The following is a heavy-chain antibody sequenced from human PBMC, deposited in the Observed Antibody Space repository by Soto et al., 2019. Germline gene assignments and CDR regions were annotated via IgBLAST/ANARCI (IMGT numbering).Heavy chain of an antibody. Sequence: XSVKVSCKASVYTFTSYGISWVRQAPGQGLEWMGWISAYNGNTDYAQKLQGRVTMTTDTSTSTAYMELRSLRSDDTAVYYCARGKHSSSWYLGGVDVWGHGTTVTVSS. V-gene: IGHV1-18*01. J-gene: IGHJ6*02. CDR2: ISAYNGNT. CDR3: ARGKHSSSWYLGGVDV. D-gene: IGHD6-13*01. CDR1: VYTFTSYG.